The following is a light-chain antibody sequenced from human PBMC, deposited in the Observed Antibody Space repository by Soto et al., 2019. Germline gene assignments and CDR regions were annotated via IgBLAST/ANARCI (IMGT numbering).Light chain of an antibody. J-gene: IGKJ1*01. CDR3: QQYGRTSWT. Sequence: EIVLTQSPGTLSLSQGEGATLSCRASQSVSTNFFAWYQQKPGQAPRLLIYGASTRATGIPDRFSGSGSGTDFTLTISRLEHEDFAVYYCQQYGRTSWTFGQGTKVEIK. V-gene: IGKV3-20*01. CDR2: GAS. CDR1: QSVSTNF.